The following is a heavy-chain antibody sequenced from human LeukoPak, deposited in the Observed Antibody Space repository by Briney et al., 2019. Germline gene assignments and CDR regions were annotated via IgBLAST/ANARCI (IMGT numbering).Heavy chain of an antibody. Sequence: PSVKVSCKASGYTFTSYYMHWVRQAPGQGLEWMGIINPSGGSTSYAQKFQGRVTMTRDTSTSTVYMELSSLRSEDTAVYYCARDVAPRGYSSSWYDWFDPWGQGTLVTVSS. CDR3: ARDVAPRGYSSSWYDWFDP. CDR1: GYTFTSYY. V-gene: IGHV1-46*01. CDR2: INPSGGST. D-gene: IGHD6-13*01. J-gene: IGHJ5*02.